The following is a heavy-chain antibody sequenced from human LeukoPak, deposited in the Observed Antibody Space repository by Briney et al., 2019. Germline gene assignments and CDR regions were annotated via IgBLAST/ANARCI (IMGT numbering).Heavy chain of an antibody. CDR3: ARDRWYDGSGYIAAFDY. Sequence: GGSLRLSCEASGFTFSRFGMHWVRQAPGKWLEWVAVIWYDGSNQDYADSVKGRFTISRDNSKNTLYLQVSSLRAEDTAVYYCARDRWYDGSGYIAAFDYWGQGTLVTVS. D-gene: IGHD3-22*01. CDR1: GFTFSRFG. V-gene: IGHV3-33*01. J-gene: IGHJ4*02. CDR2: IWYDGSNQ.